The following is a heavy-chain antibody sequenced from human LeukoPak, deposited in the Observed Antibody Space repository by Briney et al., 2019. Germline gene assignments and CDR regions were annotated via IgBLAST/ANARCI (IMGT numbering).Heavy chain of an antibody. V-gene: IGHV1-2*04. CDR3: VRVGGDSGRGWDPADY. CDR1: GYTFTGYY. Sequence: ASVKVSCKASGYTFTGYYMHWVRQAPGQGLEWMGWINPKSGGTNYAQKFQGWVTMTRDTSISTAYMELSRLRSDDTAVYYCVRVGGDSGRGWDPADYWGQGTLVTVSS. CDR2: INPKSGGT. J-gene: IGHJ4*02. D-gene: IGHD4-17*01.